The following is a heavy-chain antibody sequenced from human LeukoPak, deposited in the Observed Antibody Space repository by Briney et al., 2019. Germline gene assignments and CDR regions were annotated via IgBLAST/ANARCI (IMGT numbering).Heavy chain of an antibody. CDR2: ISSSSSSYI. D-gene: IGHD3-10*01. J-gene: IGHJ4*02. Sequence: PGGSLRLSCAASGFTFISYEMNWVRQAPGKGLEWVSSISSSSSSYIYYAESVKGRFTISRDNAKNSLYLQMNSLRAEDTAVYYCAREQSYGSGSYYVCYFDYWGQGTLVTVSS. CDR3: AREQSYGSGSYYVCYFDY. V-gene: IGHV3-21*01. CDR1: GFTFISYE.